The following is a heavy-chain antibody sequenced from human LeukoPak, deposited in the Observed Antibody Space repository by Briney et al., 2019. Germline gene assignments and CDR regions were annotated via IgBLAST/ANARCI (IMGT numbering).Heavy chain of an antibody. CDR1: GGSISSGSYY. CDR3: ARWAIFGGWFDP. CDR2: IYTSGST. J-gene: IGHJ5*02. D-gene: IGHD3-10*01. V-gene: IGHV4-61*02. Sequence: SETLSLTCTVSGGSISSGSYYWSWIRQPAGKGLEWIGRIYTSGSTNYNPSLKSRVTISVDTSKNQFSLKLSSVTAADAAVYYCARWAIFGGWFDPWGQGTLVTVSS.